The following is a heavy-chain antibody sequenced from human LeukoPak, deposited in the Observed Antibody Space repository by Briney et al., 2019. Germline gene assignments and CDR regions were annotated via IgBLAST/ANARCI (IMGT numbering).Heavy chain of an antibody. CDR3: ARGGDDAFDI. CDR2: IYHSGST. CDR1: GGSISSGGYS. V-gene: IGHV4-30-2*01. D-gene: IGHD4-17*01. Sequence: PSETLSLTCAVSGGSISSGGYSWSCLRQPPGKGLEWIGYIYHSGSTYYNPSLKSRVTISVDRSKNQFSLRLSSVTAADTAMYYCARGGDDAFDIWGQGTMVTVSS. J-gene: IGHJ3*02.